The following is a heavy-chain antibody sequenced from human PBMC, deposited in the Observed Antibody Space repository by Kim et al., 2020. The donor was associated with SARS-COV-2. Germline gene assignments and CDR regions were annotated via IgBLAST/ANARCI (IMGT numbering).Heavy chain of an antibody. Sequence: SETLSLTCTVSGGSFSTSYWNWIRQAPGKGLEWIGFTYNSGSTNYNPSLKSRVTISEDTSKNQFSLRLTSVTTADTAVYYCARGLFGGSSVDAWGQGTLV. CDR2: TYNSGST. J-gene: IGHJ5*02. D-gene: IGHD6-6*01. CDR1: GGSFSTSY. V-gene: IGHV4-59*13. CDR3: ARGLFGGSSVDA.